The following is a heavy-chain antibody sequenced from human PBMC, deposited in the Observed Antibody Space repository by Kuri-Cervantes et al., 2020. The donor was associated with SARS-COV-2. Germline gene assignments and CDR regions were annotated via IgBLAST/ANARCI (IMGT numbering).Heavy chain of an antibody. V-gene: IGHV3-72*01. J-gene: IGHJ6*02. CDR1: GFTFSDHY. CDR2: TRNKVNSYTT. D-gene: IGHD2-2*01. Sequence: GGSLRLSCAASGFTFSDHYMDWVRQAPGKGLEWVGRTRNKVNSYTTEYAASVKCRFTITRDDSKNSLYMQMNNLKTDDTAMYYCARVCYYSYYGMDVWGQGTTVTVSS. CDR3: ARVCYYSYYGMDV.